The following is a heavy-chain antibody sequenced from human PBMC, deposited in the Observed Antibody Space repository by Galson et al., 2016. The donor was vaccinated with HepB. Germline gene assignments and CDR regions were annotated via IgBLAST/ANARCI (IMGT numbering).Heavy chain of an antibody. CDR3: SRDALPGDWFDP. Sequence: SLRLSCAASGFIFSDYYMTWIRQAPGKGLEWVSSISFSSTYTNYADSVRGRFTISRDNAKNSLYLQLNNLRAEDTAVYYYSRDALPGDWFDPWGQGTLVTVSS. CDR2: ISFSSTYT. J-gene: IGHJ5*02. V-gene: IGHV3-11*06. D-gene: IGHD3-10*01. CDR1: GFIFSDYY.